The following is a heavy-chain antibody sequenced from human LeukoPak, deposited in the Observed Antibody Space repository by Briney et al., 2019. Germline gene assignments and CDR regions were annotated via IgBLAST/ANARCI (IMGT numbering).Heavy chain of an antibody. CDR2: ISAYNGNT. V-gene: IGHV1-18*01. J-gene: IGHJ6*01. CDR1: GYTFTSYG. CDR3: ARDRDIVVVPAALTNSFDRDNYYYYYYGMDV. D-gene: IGHD2-2*01. Sequence: ASVKVSCKASGYTFTSYGISWVRQAPGQGLEWMGWISAYNGNTNYAQKLQGRVTMTTDTSTSTAYMELRSLRSDDTAVYYCARDRDIVVVPAALTNSFDRDNYYYYYYGMDVWGQGTTVTVSS.